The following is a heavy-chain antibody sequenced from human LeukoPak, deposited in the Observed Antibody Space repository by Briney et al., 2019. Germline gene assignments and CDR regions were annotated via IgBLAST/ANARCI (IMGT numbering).Heavy chain of an antibody. J-gene: IGHJ4*02. CDR3: AKDKIAAAGAAYYFDY. CDR1: GFTVSSNY. D-gene: IGHD6-13*01. V-gene: IGHV3-53*01. Sequence: GGSLRLSCAASGFTVSSNYMSWVRQAPGKGLEWVSVIYSGGSTYYADSVKGRFTISRDNSKNTLYLQMNSLRAEDTAVYYCAKDKIAAAGAAYYFDYWGQGTLVTVSS. CDR2: IYSGGST.